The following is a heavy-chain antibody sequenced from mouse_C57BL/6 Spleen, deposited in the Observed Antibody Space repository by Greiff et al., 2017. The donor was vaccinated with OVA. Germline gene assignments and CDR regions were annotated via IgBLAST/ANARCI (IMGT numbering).Heavy chain of an antibody. J-gene: IGHJ4*01. V-gene: IGHV2-2*01. Sequence: VQLQQSGPGLVQPSQSLSITCTVSGFSLTSYGVHWVRQSPGKGLEWLGVIWSGGSTDYNAAFISRLSISKDNSKSQVFFKMNSLQADDTAIYYCARIDGSSSRAMDYWGQGTSVTVSS. CDR1: GFSLTSYG. CDR3: ARIDGSSSRAMDY. D-gene: IGHD1-1*01. CDR2: IWSGGST.